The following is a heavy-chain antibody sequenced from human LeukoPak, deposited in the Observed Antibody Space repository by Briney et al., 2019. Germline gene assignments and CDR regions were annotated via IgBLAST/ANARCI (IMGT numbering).Heavy chain of an antibody. CDR1: GYTFTSYD. CDR3: ARALRKAVAGTLSYFDY. V-gene: IGHV1-8*01. CDR2: MNPNSGNT. D-gene: IGHD6-19*01. Sequence: ASVKVSYKASGYTFTSYDINWVRQATGQGLEWMGWMNPNSGNTGYAQKFQGRVTMTRNTSISTAYMELSSLRSEDTAVYYCARALRKAVAGTLSYFDYWGQGTLLTVS. J-gene: IGHJ4*02.